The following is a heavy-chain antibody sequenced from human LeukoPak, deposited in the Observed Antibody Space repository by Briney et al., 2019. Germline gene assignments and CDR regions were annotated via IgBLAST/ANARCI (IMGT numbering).Heavy chain of an antibody. Sequence: PGGSLRLSCAASGFAFSSYWMSWVRQAPGKGLEWVANIKQDGSEKYYVDSVKGRFTTSRDNAKNSLYLQMNSLRAEDTAVYYCARDFRAGDLFDYWGREPWSPSPQ. CDR1: GFAFSSYW. CDR2: IKQDGSEK. D-gene: IGHD7-27*01. V-gene: IGHV3-7*01. CDR3: ARDFRAGDLFDY. J-gene: IGHJ4*02.